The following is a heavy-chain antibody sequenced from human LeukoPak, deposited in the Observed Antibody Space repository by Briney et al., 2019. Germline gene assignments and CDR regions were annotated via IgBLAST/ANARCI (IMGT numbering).Heavy chain of an antibody. CDR2: INSDGSST. J-gene: IGHJ3*02. V-gene: IGHV3-74*01. CDR1: GFTFSSYW. CDR3: AREVMAKRRAFDI. Sequence: GGSLRLSCAASGFTFSSYWMHWVRQAPGKGLVWVSRINSDGSSTSYADSVKGRFTISRHTSKKTLYLQMNSLRAEDTAVYYCAREVMAKRRAFDIWGQGTVVTVSS. D-gene: IGHD5-24*01.